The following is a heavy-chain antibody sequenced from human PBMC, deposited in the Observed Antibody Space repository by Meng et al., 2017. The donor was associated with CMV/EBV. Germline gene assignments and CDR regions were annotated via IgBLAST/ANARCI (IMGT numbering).Heavy chain of an antibody. CDR1: GGSISSYY. V-gene: IGHV4-4*07. Sequence: QGPLQDTGPVLAKPSDTLSLTCTVSGGSISSYYGSWIRPPAGKGLEWIGRIYTSGSTNYNPSLKSRVTMSVDTSKNQFSLKLSSVTAADTAVYYCAREMPIAAAGCFDYWGQGTLVTVSS. J-gene: IGHJ4*02. CDR2: IYTSGST. CDR3: AREMPIAAAGCFDY. D-gene: IGHD6-13*01.